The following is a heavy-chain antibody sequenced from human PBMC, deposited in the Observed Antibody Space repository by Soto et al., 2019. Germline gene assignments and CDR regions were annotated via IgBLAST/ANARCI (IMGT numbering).Heavy chain of an antibody. V-gene: IGHV3-7*05. Sequence: EVQLVESGGGLVQPGGSLRLPCAASGFTFSNNWMSWVRQAPGKGLEGVANIKQEGSEKNYVDSVKGRFTISRDNAKNSLYLQINSLRAEDTAVYYCAREEVAVTTVWDYYYAMDVWGQGTTVTVSS. CDR2: IKQEGSEK. CDR1: GFTFSNNW. D-gene: IGHD4-17*01. CDR3: AREEVAVTTVWDYYYAMDV. J-gene: IGHJ6*02.